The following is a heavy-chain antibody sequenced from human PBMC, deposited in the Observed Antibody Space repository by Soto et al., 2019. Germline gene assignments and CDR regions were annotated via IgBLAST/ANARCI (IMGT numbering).Heavy chain of an antibody. D-gene: IGHD2-15*01. J-gene: IGHJ4*02. CDR1: GFTFNNYG. V-gene: IGHV3-23*01. Sequence: EVQVLESGGGLVQPGGSLRLSCAASGFTFNNYGMSWVWQAPGKGLEWVSTITYTGSTTSYADPVKGRFSVSRDNSNSTLYLQMNSLRADDTAIYYCAKGRSCCDFDYWGQGILVTVSS. CDR2: ITYTGSTT. CDR3: AKGRSCCDFDY.